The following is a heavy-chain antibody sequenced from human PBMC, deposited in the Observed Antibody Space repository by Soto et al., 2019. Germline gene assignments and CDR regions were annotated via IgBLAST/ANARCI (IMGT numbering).Heavy chain of an antibody. Sequence: QVQQVQSGAEVKKPGSSVKVSCKASGGTFSSYAISWVRQAPGQGLEWMGGIIPIFGTANYAQKFQGRVTSTADESTSTAYMELSSLRSEATSVYYCASAVYYYDSSGYWPNYYFVYWGQGTLVTVSS. J-gene: IGHJ4*02. D-gene: IGHD3-22*01. CDR3: ASAVYYYDSSGYWPNYYFVY. CDR2: IIPIFGTA. V-gene: IGHV1-69*01. CDR1: GGTFSSYA.